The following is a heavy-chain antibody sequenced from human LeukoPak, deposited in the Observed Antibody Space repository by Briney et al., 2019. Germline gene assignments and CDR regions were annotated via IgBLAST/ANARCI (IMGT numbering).Heavy chain of an antibody. Sequence: SETLSLTCTVSGGSISSGGYYWSRIRQHPGKGLEWIGYIYYSGSTYYNPSLKSRVTISVDTSKNQFSLKLSSVTAADTAVYYCARVSRVVPAAISSYYYYGMDVWGQGTTVTVSS. CDR3: ARVSRVVPAAISSYYYYGMDV. CDR1: GGSISSGGYY. CDR2: IYYSGST. V-gene: IGHV4-31*03. D-gene: IGHD2-2*01. J-gene: IGHJ6*02.